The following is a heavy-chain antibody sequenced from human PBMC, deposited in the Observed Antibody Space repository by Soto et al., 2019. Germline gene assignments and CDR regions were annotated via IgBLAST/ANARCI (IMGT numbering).Heavy chain of an antibody. D-gene: IGHD3-3*01. Sequence: LLESGGGLVQPGGSLRLSCSASGFAFASSAMSWVRQAPGKGLEWVSAVSAIGRNKVYADSVRGRFTISRDNSDNWVSLQMTGLRVEDTAIYYCASGGFNELWSGFYAHDYWGQGTLVTVSS. J-gene: IGHJ4*02. V-gene: IGHV3-23*01. CDR3: ASGGFNELWSGFYAHDY. CDR2: VSAIGRNK. CDR1: GFAFASSA.